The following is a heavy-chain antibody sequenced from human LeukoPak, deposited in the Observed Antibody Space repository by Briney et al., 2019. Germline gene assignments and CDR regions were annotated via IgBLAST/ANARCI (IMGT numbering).Heavy chain of an antibody. V-gene: IGHV3-33*06. J-gene: IGHJ5*02. CDR2: IWYDGSNK. CDR1: GFTFSSYG. Sequence: GRSLRLSCAASGFTFSSYGMHWVRQAPGKGLEWVAVIWYDGSNKYYADSVKGRFTISRDNSKNTLYLQMNSLRAEDTAVYYCAKDYYGSGSPRWFDPWGQGTLVTVSS. D-gene: IGHD3-10*01. CDR3: AKDYYGSGSPRWFDP.